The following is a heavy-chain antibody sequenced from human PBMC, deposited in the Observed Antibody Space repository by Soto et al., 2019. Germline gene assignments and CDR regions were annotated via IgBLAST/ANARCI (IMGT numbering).Heavy chain of an antibody. V-gene: IGHV3-23*01. CDR2: ISGSGSST. D-gene: IGHD6-6*01. Sequence: EVQLLESGGHLVQPGGSLRLSCAASGFIFSNYAMSWVRQAPGKGLEWVSFISGSGSSTYYADSVKGRFTISRGNSKNTLYLKRNSLRPADAAVYYCVREPSSPGLPLAHWGRGTLVTVSP. CDR3: VREPSSPGLPLAH. J-gene: IGHJ4*02. CDR1: GFIFSNYA.